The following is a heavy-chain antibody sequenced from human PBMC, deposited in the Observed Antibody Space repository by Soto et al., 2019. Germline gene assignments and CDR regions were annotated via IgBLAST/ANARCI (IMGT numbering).Heavy chain of an antibody. CDR2: IYRDGDT. J-gene: IGHJ4*02. CDR3: ARGGVALHYFDY. Sequence: ETLSLTCGVSGYSIGSGYYWGWIRQPPGKALEWIGSIYRDGDTYHNPSLKSRVTMSVDTSKNQFSLKLSSVTATDTAMYYCARGGVALHYFDYWGQGTLVTVSS. D-gene: IGHD2-15*01. V-gene: IGHV4-38-2*01. CDR1: GYSIGSGYY.